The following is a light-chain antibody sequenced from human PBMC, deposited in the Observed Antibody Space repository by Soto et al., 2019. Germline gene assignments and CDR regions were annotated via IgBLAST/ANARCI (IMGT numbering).Light chain of an antibody. CDR2: DAS. V-gene: IGKV3-11*01. Sequence: EIVLTQSPATLSLSPGERATLSCRASQSVSSYLAWYEQKPGQAPKLLIYDASTMATGIPARFSGSGSGTDFTLTISSLEPEDSAAYYCQHGSSWPLTFGGGTKVEIK. CDR3: QHGSSWPLT. CDR1: QSVSSY. J-gene: IGKJ4*01.